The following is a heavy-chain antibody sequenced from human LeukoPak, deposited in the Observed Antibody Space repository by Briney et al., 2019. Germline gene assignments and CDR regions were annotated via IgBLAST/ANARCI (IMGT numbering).Heavy chain of an antibody. V-gene: IGHV4-59*01. J-gene: IGHJ2*01. Sequence: SETLSLTCTVSGDSISGYYWSWIWQPPGKGLEWVGYIFYSGSTNYNTYLKRRVPISVDTSKKQFSLKLSSVSAADTAVYFCARVYYGRSYDYWYFDLWGRGTLVTVSS. CDR2: IFYSGST. CDR1: GDSISGYY. D-gene: IGHD3-10*01. CDR3: ARVYYGRSYDYWYFDL.